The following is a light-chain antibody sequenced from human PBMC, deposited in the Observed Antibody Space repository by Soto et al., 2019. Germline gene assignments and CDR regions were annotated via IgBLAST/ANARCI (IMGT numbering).Light chain of an antibody. CDR2: GAS. CDR3: QQYGSSPWT. V-gene: IGKV3-20*01. Sequence: ETVMTQSPATLSVSPGERATLSCRASQSVNSNLAWYQQKLGQAPRVLIYGASTRATGIPDRFSGSGSGTDFTLTISRLEPEDFAVYYCQQYGSSPWTFGQGTKV. CDR1: QSVNSN. J-gene: IGKJ1*01.